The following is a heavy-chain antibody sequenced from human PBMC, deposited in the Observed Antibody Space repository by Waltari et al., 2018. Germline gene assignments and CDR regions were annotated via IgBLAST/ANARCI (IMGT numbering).Heavy chain of an antibody. CDR2: SDPGDSDT. J-gene: IGHJ3*02. CDR3: ARHKSFRGAFDI. V-gene: IGHV5-51*01. CDR1: GYRFTNYW. Sequence: EVQLVQSGAEVKKPGESLKISCKGSGYRFTNYWIGWVRQMPGKGLEWMGFSDPGDSDTIYSPSFQGQVTISADKSISTAYLQWSSLKASDTAMYYCARHKSFRGAFDIWGQGTMVTVSS.